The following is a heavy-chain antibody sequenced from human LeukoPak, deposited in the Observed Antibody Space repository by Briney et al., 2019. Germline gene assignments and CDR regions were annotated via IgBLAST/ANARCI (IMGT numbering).Heavy chain of an antibody. CDR3: ARDPSMVRGENTPYFDY. CDR2: IIPIFGTA. J-gene: IGHJ4*02. D-gene: IGHD3-10*01. CDR1: GGTFSSYA. Sequence: GASVKASCKASGGTFSSYAISWVRQAPGQGLEWMGGIIPIFGTADYAQKFQGRVTITADESTSTAYMDLSSLRSEDTAVYYCARDPSMVRGENTPYFDYWGQGTLVTVSS. V-gene: IGHV1-69*13.